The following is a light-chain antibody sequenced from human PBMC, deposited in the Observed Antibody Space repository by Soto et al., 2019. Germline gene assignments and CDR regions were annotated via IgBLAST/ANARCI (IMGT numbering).Light chain of an antibody. J-gene: IGLJ3*02. V-gene: IGLV2-8*01. Sequence: QSVLTQPPSASGSPGQSVTISCTGTSSDVGGYNYVSWYQQHPGKAPKLMIYEVSKRPSGVPDRFSGSKSGNTASLTVSGLQAWDEAGFYCSSYAGSNNLVFGGGTKLTVL. CDR3: SSYAGSNNLV. CDR2: EVS. CDR1: SSDVGGYNY.